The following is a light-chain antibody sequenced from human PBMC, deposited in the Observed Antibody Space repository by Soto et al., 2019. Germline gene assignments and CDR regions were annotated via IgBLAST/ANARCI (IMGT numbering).Light chain of an antibody. J-gene: IGLJ1*01. CDR1: SSEVGSYNL. V-gene: IGLV2-23*02. CDR2: EVS. Sequence: QSALTQPASVSGSPGQSITISCTGTSSEVGSYNLVSWYQQHPGKAPKLMIYEVSKRPSGVSNRFSGSKSGNTASLTISGLQAEDEADYYCCSYAGSSTFHVFGTGTKLTVL. CDR3: CSYAGSSTFHV.